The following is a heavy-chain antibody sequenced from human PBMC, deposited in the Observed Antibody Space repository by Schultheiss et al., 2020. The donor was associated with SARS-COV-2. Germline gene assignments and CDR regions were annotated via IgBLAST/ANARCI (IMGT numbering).Heavy chain of an antibody. J-gene: IGHJ4*02. CDR2: ISAYNGNT. CDR1: GYTFTSYG. V-gene: IGHV1-18*01. Sequence: ASVKVSCKASGYTFTSYGISWVRQAPGQGLEWMGWISAYNGNTNYAQKLQGRVTMTTDTSTSTAYMELRSLRSDDTAVYYCARDQLGYCSGGSCYFGYWGQGTLVTVSS. D-gene: IGHD2-15*01. CDR3: ARDQLGYCSGGSCYFGY.